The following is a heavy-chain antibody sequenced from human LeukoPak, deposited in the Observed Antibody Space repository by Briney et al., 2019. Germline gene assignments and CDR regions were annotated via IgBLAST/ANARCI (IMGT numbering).Heavy chain of an antibody. CDR3: ATDPYTYYYDSPATTLDI. CDR1: GFTFSNYA. J-gene: IGHJ3*02. D-gene: IGHD3-22*01. Sequence: GGSLRLSCAASGFTFSNYAVSWVRQAPGKGLEWVAAISGSSFSTYYADSVRGRFTTSRDNSKNTLYLQMNSLRADDTAIYYCATDPYTYYYDSPATTLDIWGRGTMVAVSS. V-gene: IGHV3-23*01. CDR2: ISGSSFST.